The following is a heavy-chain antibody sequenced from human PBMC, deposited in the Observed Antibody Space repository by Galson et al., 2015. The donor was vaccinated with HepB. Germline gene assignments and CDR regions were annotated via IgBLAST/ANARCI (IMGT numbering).Heavy chain of an antibody. V-gene: IGHV2-5*02. CDR2: VYWDEDR. D-gene: IGHD1-14*01. Sequence: PALVTPTQTLTLTCTFSGFSLTTSGVGVGWIRQPPGEALGWRAIVYWDEDRRYSPSLQSRLAITKDTSKNQVVLTMTNMDPVDTATYYCAHIVLVAYNRAWTTTDAFDFWGQGTMVTVSS. CDR1: GFSLTTSGVG. J-gene: IGHJ3*01. CDR3: AHIVLVAYNRAWTTTDAFDF.